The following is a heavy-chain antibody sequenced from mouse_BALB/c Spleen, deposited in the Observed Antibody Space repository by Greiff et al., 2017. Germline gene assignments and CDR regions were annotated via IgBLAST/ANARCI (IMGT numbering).Heavy chain of an antibody. CDR3: ARGGAYYGPYYYAMDY. D-gene: IGHD1-1*02. Sequence: DVKLQESGPGLVKPSQSLSLTCSVTGYSITSGYYWNWIRQFPGNKLEWMGYISYDGSNNYNPSLKNRISITRDTSKNQFFLKLNSVTTEDTATYYCARGGAYYGPYYYAMDYWGQGTSVTVSS. J-gene: IGHJ4*01. CDR2: ISYDGSN. V-gene: IGHV3-6*02. CDR1: GYSITSGYY.